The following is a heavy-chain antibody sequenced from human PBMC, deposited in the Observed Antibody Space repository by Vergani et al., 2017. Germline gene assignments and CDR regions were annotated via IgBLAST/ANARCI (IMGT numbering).Heavy chain of an antibody. Sequence: QVQLLQSGAEVKKPGASVKVSCQSSGYTFTSYYIHWVRQAPGQGLEWMGIINPSGGSTNYAQKFQGRVTMTRDTSPSTVFMEMSSLRSEDTAVYYCARGCGSTSCYKRGEDWFDPWGQGTLVTVSS. D-gene: IGHD2-2*02. CDR3: ARGCGSTSCYKRGEDWFDP. CDR1: GYTFTSYY. V-gene: IGHV1-46*01. J-gene: IGHJ5*02. CDR2: INPSGGST.